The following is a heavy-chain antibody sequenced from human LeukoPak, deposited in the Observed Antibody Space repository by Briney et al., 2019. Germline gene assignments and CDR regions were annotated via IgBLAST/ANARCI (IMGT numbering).Heavy chain of an antibody. CDR1: GFTFSVYD. CDR2: ISSPGDT. D-gene: IGHD3-10*01. Sequence: PGGSLRLSCAASGFTFSVYDMHWVRQATGKGLEWVSAISSPGDTYYPGSVKGRFTISRDNAKNSLYLQMNSLRAEDTAVYYCASAHYGSGSYVIDYWGQGTLVTVSS. J-gene: IGHJ4*02. V-gene: IGHV3-13*01. CDR3: ASAHYGSGSYVIDY.